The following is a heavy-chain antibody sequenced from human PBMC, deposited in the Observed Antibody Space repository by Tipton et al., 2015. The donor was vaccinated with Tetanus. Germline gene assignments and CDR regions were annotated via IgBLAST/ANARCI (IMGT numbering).Heavy chain of an antibody. V-gene: IGHV3-21*01. Sequence: SLRLSCEVSGFIFSSYTMNWVRQAPGKGLEWVSSISSTSSYIYYADSVKGRFTISRDNAKNSLFLQMNSLSAEDTAVYYCAGTRDYGGNQDAFDIWGQGTLVNVSS. CDR2: ISSTSSYI. CDR1: GFIFSSYT. J-gene: IGHJ3*02. D-gene: IGHD4-23*01. CDR3: AGTRDYGGNQDAFDI.